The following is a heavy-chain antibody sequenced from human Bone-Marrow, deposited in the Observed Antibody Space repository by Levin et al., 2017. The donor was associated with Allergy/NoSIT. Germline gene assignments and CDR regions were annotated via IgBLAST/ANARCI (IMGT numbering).Heavy chain of an antibody. J-gene: IGHJ6*02. D-gene: IGHD5-12*01. CDR2: IWYSGSRQ. CDR1: GFTFTSYG. CDR3: ARDIGYEATFYGLDV. V-gene: IGHV3-33*01. Sequence: QPSETLSLTCAASGFTFTSYGMHWVRQAPGKGLEWVAVIWYSGSRQYYGESVKGRFTISRDSSKNTLFLQMNNLTVEDTAVYFCARDIGYEATFYGLDVWGQGTTVTVSS.